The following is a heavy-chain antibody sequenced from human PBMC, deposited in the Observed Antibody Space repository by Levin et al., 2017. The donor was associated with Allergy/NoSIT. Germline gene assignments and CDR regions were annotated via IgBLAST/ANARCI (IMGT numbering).Heavy chain of an antibody. Sequence: GGSLRLSCVASGFTFSSHGMHWVRQAPGKGLEWVAVIWYDGSNKYYADSVKGRFTISRDNSKNTLYLQMNSLRAEDTAVYYCAGSIVVAGTIDYWGQGTLVTVSS. D-gene: IGHD6-19*01. CDR1: GFTFSSHG. J-gene: IGHJ4*02. CDR2: IWYDGSNK. CDR3: AGSIVVAGTIDY. V-gene: IGHV3-33*01.